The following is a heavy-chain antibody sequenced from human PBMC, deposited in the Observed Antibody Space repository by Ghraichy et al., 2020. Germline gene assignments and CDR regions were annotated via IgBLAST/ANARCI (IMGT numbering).Heavy chain of an antibody. CDR1: GGSVSSGSYY. CDR2: IYYSGST. CDR3: ARDRPSYRSGTFLRGSPSHGMDV. Sequence: SETLSLTCTVSGGSVSSGSYYWSWIRQPPGQGLEWIGYIYYSGSTNYNPSLKSRVTISVDTSKNQFSLKLSSVTAADTAVYYCARDRPSYRSGTFLRGSPSHGMDVWGQWTTVIFSS. J-gene: IGHJ6*02. V-gene: IGHV4-61*01. D-gene: IGHD3-10*01.